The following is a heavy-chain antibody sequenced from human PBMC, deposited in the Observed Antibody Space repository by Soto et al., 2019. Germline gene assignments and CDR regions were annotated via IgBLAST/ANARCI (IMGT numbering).Heavy chain of an antibody. J-gene: IGHJ6*02. CDR2: LVPLFRTT. D-gene: IGHD6-13*01. CDR3: ARGGYSSTWSNLLDRSGLDV. V-gene: IGHV1-69*06. CDR1: GGPFSSYA. Sequence: QVQLVQSGAEAKKPGSSVKVSCKTSGGPFSSYAISWVRQAPGQGLEWMGGLVPLFRTTNYAQKFQGRVTITADTSTYTVYRELSGLRSGDTAVYYCARGGYSSTWSNLLDRSGLDVWGQGTTVTVSS.